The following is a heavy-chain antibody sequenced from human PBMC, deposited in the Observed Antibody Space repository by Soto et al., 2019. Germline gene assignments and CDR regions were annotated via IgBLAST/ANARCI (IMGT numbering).Heavy chain of an antibody. CDR3: ARRRGYYCSSTSCYFDY. J-gene: IGHJ4*02. D-gene: IGHD2-2*01. CDR1: GRSFSGYY. Sequence: TLSLTCAVYGRSFSGYYWSWIRQPPGKGLEWIGEINHSGSTNYNPSLKSRVTISVDTSKNQFSLKLSSVTAADTAVYYCARRRGYYCSSTSCYFDYWGPGTLVTLSS. CDR2: INHSGST. V-gene: IGHV4-34*01.